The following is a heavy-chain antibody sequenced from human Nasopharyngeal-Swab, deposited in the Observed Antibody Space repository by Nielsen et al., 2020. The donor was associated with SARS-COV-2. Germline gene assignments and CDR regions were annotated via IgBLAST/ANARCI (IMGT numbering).Heavy chain of an antibody. J-gene: IGHJ6*03. D-gene: IGHD4-17*01. CDR3: ARTQRGDGDSRGYYYYDMDV. V-gene: IGHV4-34*01. CDR2: INHSEST. Sequence: WIRQPPGKGLEWIGEINHSESTNYNPSLKSRVTISVDTSKNQFSLKLSSVTAADTAVYYCARTQRGDGDSRGYYYYDMDVWGKGTTVTVSS.